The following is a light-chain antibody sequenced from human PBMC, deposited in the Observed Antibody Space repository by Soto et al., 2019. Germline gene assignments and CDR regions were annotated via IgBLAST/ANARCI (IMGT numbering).Light chain of an antibody. CDR2: SND. V-gene: IGLV1-44*01. CDR3: AAWDDSLNSYV. Sequence: QSVLTQPTSASGTPGQRLTISCSGSSFNIGTYNVNWYQQLPGTAPKLLVYSNDQRPSGVPDRFSGSKSGTSASLAISGLQSEDEADYYCAAWDDSLNSYVFGIGTKVTV. CDR1: SFNIGTYN. J-gene: IGLJ1*01.